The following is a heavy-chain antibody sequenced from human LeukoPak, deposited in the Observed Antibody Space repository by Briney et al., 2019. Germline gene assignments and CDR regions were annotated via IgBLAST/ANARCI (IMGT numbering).Heavy chain of an antibody. D-gene: IGHD1-1*01. CDR1: GFTFSSYA. Sequence: GGSLRLSCAASGFTFSSYAMHWVRQAPGKGLEWVAVISYDGSNKYYADSVKGRLTISRDNSKNTLYLQMNSLRAEDTAVYYCARALGAADNTWGQGTLVTVSS. V-gene: IGHV3-30*17. J-gene: IGHJ4*02. CDR3: ARALGAADNT. CDR2: ISYDGSNK.